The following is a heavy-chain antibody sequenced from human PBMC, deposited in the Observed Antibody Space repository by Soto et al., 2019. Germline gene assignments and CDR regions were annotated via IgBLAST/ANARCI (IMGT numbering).Heavy chain of an antibody. Sequence: GASVKVSCKASGYTFTEYYIYWVRQATGQGPEWMGWISPKSGSAIFAQSFQGRVSMTRDTSITTAYMELRRRKSDDAAVYYCARGPYYGPGYCLDVLGQETTVTVSS. J-gene: IGHJ6*02. CDR2: ISPKSGSA. CDR1: GYTFTEYY. CDR3: ARGPYYGPGYCLDV. V-gene: IGHV1-2*02. D-gene: IGHD3-10*01.